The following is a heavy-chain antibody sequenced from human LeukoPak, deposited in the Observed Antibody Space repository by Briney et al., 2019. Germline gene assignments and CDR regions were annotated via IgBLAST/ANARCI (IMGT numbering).Heavy chain of an antibody. CDR3: VRDGAYYDSAPYNFDY. J-gene: IGHJ4*02. V-gene: IGHV3-21*01. D-gene: IGHD3-22*01. CDR2: ISNTNTYI. Sequence: EWISSISNTNTYINYADSVKGRFTISRDNAKNSLYLQMTSLRAEDTAVYYCVRDGAYYDSAPYNFDYWGQGTLVAVSS.